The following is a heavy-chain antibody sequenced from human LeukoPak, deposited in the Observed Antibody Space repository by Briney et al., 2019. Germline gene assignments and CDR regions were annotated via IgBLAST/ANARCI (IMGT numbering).Heavy chain of an antibody. Sequence: SETLSLTCTVSGGSISSYYWSWIRQPAGKGLEWIGRIYTSGSTTYNPSLKSRVTMSVDTSKNQFSLKLSSVTAADTAVYYCARESYYYDTNARDYWGQGTLVTVSS. V-gene: IGHV4-4*07. D-gene: IGHD3-22*01. J-gene: IGHJ4*02. CDR1: GGSISSYY. CDR2: IYTSGST. CDR3: ARESYYYDTNARDY.